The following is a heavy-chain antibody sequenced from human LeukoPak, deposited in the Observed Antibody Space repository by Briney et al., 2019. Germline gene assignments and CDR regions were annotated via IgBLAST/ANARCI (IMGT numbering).Heavy chain of an antibody. J-gene: IGHJ4*02. D-gene: IGHD3-22*01. CDR3: AKGHGYYYDSSGYYLADY. CDR1: GFTFTKYW. Sequence: GDSLRLSCAASGFTFTKYWMTWVRQAPGKGLEWVANIKQDGSEKYYVDSVKGRFTISRDNAENSLYLQMNSLRAEDTALYYCAKGHGYYYDSSGYYLADYWGQGTLVTVSS. CDR2: IKQDGSEK. V-gene: IGHV3-7*03.